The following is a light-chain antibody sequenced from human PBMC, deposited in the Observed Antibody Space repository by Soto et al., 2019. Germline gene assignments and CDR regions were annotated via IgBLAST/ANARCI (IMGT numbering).Light chain of an antibody. V-gene: IGLV2-14*01. CDR3: SSYTSSIVL. J-gene: IGLJ2*01. CDR1: SSDVGGYNY. Sequence: QSAQTQPASVSGSPGQSITISCTGTSSDVGGYNYVSWYQQHPGKAPKLMIYEVSNRPSGVSNRFSGSKSGNTASLTISGLQAEDEADYYCSSYTSSIVLFGGGTKLTVL. CDR2: EVS.